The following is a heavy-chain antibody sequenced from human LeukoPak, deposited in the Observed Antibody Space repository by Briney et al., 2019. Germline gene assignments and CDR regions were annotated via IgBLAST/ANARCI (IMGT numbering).Heavy chain of an antibody. V-gene: IGHV4-4*07. Sequence: SETLSLTCTVSSGSISSYDWSWIRQPAGKGLEWIGRIYTSGSTNYNPSLKSRVTISVDTSKNQFSLKLSSVTAADTAVYYCARSVEGYCRGGSCYSYSYYMDVWGKGTTVTVSS. J-gene: IGHJ6*03. CDR2: IYTSGST. CDR1: SGSISSYD. CDR3: ARSVEGYCRGGSCYSYSYYMDV. D-gene: IGHD2-15*01.